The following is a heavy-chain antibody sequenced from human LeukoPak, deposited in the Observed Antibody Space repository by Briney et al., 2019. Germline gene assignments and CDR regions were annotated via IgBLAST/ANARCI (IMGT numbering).Heavy chain of an antibody. D-gene: IGHD3-3*01. CDR1: GFAFRSYE. CDR3: ARQNYDFWSGYYNDYFDY. Sequence: GGSLRLSCAASGFAFRSYEMNWVRPAPGKGLEWVSYISSSGSTIYYADSVKGRFTISRDNAKNSLYLQMNSLRAEDTAVYYCARQNYDFWSGYYNDYFDYWGQGTLVTVSS. V-gene: IGHV3-48*03. J-gene: IGHJ4*02. CDR2: ISSSGSTI.